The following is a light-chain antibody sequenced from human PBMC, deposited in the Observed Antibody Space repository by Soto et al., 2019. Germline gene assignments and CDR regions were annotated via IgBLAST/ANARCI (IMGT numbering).Light chain of an antibody. CDR1: QSISSHS. V-gene: IGKV3-20*01. CDR3: QRDN. Sequence: EIVLTQSPGTLSLSPGERATLSCRVSQSISSHSLAWYQHKPGQPPRLLIYAASSRATGVTDRFSGSGSGTDFTLSISRLEPEDFAVYYCQRDNFGQGTKLEIK. CDR2: AAS. J-gene: IGKJ2*01.